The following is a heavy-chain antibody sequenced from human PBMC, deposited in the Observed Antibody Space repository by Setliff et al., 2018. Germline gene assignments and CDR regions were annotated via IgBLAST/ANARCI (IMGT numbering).Heavy chain of an antibody. CDR2: VFVDGST. D-gene: IGHD3-10*02. CDR1: GDSISTYY. V-gene: IGHV4-4*07. CDR3: ARVLFGDLFSWFDP. Sequence: SETLSLTCTVSGDSISTYYWSWIRRPAGKGLEWIGRVFVDGSTNYNPSLKSRVTMTRDTSLSTAYMEVRSLRSDDTAVYYCARVLFGDLFSWFDPWGQGTLVTVSS. J-gene: IGHJ5*02.